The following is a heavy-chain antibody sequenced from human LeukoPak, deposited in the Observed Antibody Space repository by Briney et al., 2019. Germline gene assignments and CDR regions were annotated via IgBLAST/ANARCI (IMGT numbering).Heavy chain of an antibody. V-gene: IGHV3-21*01. Sequence: GGSLRLSCAASGFTFSSYSMNWVRQAPGKGLEWVSSISSSSSYIYYADSVKGRCTISRDNAKNSLYLQMNSLRAEDTAVYYCARDAHSSGWYLAYWGQGTLVTVSS. D-gene: IGHD6-19*01. CDR3: ARDAHSSGWYLAY. J-gene: IGHJ4*02. CDR2: ISSSSSYI. CDR1: GFTFSSYS.